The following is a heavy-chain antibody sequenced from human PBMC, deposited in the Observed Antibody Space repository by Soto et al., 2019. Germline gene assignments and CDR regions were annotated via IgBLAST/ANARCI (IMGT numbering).Heavy chain of an antibody. V-gene: IGHV1-69*01. CDR2: VSPPFRTS. CDR1: GVSFNNNG. J-gene: IGHJ6*02. CDR3: ARVLYYGSGSYSPCGMDV. D-gene: IGHD3-10*01. Sequence: QVQLVQSGAEVKKPGSSVKVSCKTSGVSFNNNGIGWVRQAPGHGHEWMGGVSPPFRTSNYARKFQGRISITADASTGTVNMELSSLTSEDTAQYYCARVLYYGSGSYSPCGMDVWGQGTTVTVSS.